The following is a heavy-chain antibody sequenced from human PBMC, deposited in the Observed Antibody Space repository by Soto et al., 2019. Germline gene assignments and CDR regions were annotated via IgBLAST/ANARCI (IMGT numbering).Heavy chain of an antibody. CDR3: AHMVLVEMATTGSFDY. CDR1: GFSLSTSGVG. CDR2: IYWDDDK. J-gene: IGHJ4*02. V-gene: IGHV2-5*02. Sequence: QITLKESGPTLVKPTQTLTLTCTFSGFSLSTSGVGVGWIRQPPGKALEWLALIYWDDDKRYSPSLKSRLTITKDTTNNRWVITMTNMDPVDTATSYCAHMVLVEMATTGSFDYWGQGSLDPVSS. D-gene: IGHD5-12*01.